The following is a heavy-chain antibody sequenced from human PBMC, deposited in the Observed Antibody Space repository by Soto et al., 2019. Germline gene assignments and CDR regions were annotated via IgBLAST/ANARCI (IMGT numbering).Heavy chain of an antibody. Sequence: EVQLLDSGGTLVQIGGSLRLSCAASRFTSGYHAMNWVRQAPGKGLEWVSAISGSGGSTYYADSVKGRFTISRDNSKNTLYLQMNSLRAEDTAVYYCASLDIVVVPAAPGYWFDPWGQGTLVTVSS. CDR2: ISGSGGST. CDR3: ASLDIVVVPAAPGYWFDP. CDR1: RFTSGYHA. V-gene: IGHV3-23*01. D-gene: IGHD2-2*03. J-gene: IGHJ5*02.